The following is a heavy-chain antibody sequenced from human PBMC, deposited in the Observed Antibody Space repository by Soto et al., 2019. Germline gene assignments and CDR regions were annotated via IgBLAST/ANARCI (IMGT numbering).Heavy chain of an antibody. V-gene: IGHV1-69*01. CDR2: IIPIFATA. CDR1: GGTFSSYA. J-gene: IGHJ6*02. Sequence: QVQLVQSGAEVKKPGSSVKVSCKASGGTFSSYAISWVRQAPGQGLEWMGGIIPIFATANYAQKFEGRVTITADESTSTAYMELISLRSEDTAVYYCASILYQVGPHCTNGVCYSYGMDVWGQGTTVTVSS. D-gene: IGHD2-8*01. CDR3: ASILYQVGPHCTNGVCYSYGMDV.